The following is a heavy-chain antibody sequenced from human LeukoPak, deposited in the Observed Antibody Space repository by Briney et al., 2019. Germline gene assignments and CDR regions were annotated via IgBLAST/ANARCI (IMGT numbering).Heavy chain of an antibody. CDR2: IYHSGST. Sequence: SSETLSLTCTVSGGSISSGGYYWSWIRQPPGKGLEWIGYIYHSGSTYYNPSLKSRVTISVDRSKNQFSLKLSSVTAADTAVYYCARVGDLEGADQFFDIWGQGTMVTVSS. D-gene: IGHD1-26*01. CDR1: GGSISSGGYY. J-gene: IGHJ3*02. CDR3: ARVGDLEGADQFFDI. V-gene: IGHV4-30-2*01.